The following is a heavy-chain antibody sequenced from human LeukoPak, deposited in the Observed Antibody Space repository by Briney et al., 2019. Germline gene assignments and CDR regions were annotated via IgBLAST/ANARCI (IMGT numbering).Heavy chain of an antibody. CDR2: IHHSGST. CDR1: GYSISSGYY. D-gene: IGHD3-10*01. CDR3: ARDIGTYGSGSYYSDAFDI. Sequence: PSETLSLTCAVSGYSISSGYYWGWIRPPPGKGLEWIGSIHHSGSTYYNPSLKSRVTISVDTSKNQFSLKLSSVTAADTAVYYCARDIGTYGSGSYYSDAFDIWGQGTMVTVSS. V-gene: IGHV4-38-2*02. J-gene: IGHJ3*02.